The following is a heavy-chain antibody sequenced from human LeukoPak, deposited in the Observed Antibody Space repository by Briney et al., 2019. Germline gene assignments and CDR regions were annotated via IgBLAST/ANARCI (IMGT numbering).Heavy chain of an antibody. D-gene: IGHD3-22*01. V-gene: IGHV4-30-4*01. CDR2: IYYSGST. CDR1: GGSISSGDYY. CDR3: AREHYDSSGYRYFDY. J-gene: IGHJ4*02. Sequence: PSETLSLTCTVSGGSISSGDYYWSWIRRPPGKGLEWIGYIYYSGSTYYNPSLKSRVTISVDTSKNQFSLKLSSVTAADTAVYYCAREHYDSSGYRYFDYWGQGTLVTVSS.